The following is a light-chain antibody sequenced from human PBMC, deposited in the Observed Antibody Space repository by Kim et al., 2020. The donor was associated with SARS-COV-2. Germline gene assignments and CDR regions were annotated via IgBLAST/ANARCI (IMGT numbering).Light chain of an antibody. CDR2: RNS. V-gene: IGLV1-44*01. CDR1: SSNIGGNS. Sequence: GPRVTISCSGSSSNIGGNSVNWYQKVPGTAPKLLIYRNSQRPSGVSDRFSGSKSGTSASLAISGLQSEDEADYYCAAWDDSLNGYVFASGTKVTVL. J-gene: IGLJ1*01. CDR3: AAWDDSLNGYV.